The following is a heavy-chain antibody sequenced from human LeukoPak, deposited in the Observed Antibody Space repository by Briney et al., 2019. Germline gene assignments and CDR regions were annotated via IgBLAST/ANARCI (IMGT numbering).Heavy chain of an antibody. V-gene: IGHV4-59*08. CDR2: IHNSGRT. J-gene: IGHJ4*02. CDR1: GGSISSYY. CDR3: ARHGTISSESYFDY. D-gene: IGHD1-14*01. Sequence: PSETLSLTCTVSGGSISSYYWSWIRQPPGKGLEWIGYIHNSGRTNYNPSLKSRVTGFVDTSKNQVSLRLSSVTAADTAVYYCARHGTISSESYFDYWGQGALVTVSS.